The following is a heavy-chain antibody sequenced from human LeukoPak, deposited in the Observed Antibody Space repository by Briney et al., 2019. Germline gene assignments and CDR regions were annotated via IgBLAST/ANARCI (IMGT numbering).Heavy chain of an antibody. CDR1: GFTFSSFN. V-gene: IGHV3-21*05. Sequence: GGSLRLSCTASGFTFSSFNMNWVRQAPGKGLEWPSYISNSSTYINYADSVKGRFTISRDDARGSLYLQMNSLRPEDTAVYYCAREGSYCGGACYSNYYFDYWGQGTLVTVSS. CDR2: ISNSSTYI. J-gene: IGHJ4*02. CDR3: AREGSYCGGACYSNYYFDY. D-gene: IGHD2-21*02.